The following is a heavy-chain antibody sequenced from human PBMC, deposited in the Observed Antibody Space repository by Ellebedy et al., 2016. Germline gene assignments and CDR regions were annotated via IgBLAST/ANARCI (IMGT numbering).Heavy chain of an antibody. V-gene: IGHV4-34*01. J-gene: IGHJ6*03. D-gene: IGHD2-2*01. CDR2: IDHSGST. CDR1: GGSFSDNY. Sequence: SETLSLTXAVSGGSFSDNYWSWIRQPPGKGLECIGEIDHSGSTNYNPSFESRVTISRDTSKNQFSLKLNSVTAADTAVYDCASESRGVVVLPDAKYYHHYMDVWGEGTTVTVSS. CDR3: ASESRGVVVLPDAKYYHHYMDV.